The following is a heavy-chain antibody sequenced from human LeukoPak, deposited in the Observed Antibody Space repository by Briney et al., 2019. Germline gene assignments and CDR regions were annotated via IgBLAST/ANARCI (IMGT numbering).Heavy chain of an antibody. Sequence: GGALRLSCAASVFTFSSYAMHCVRQAPGKGLEWVAVISYDGSNKYYADSVKGRFTISRDNSKNTLYLQMNSLRAEDTAVYYCARVSGSSGWYGDWYFDLWGRGTLVTVSS. J-gene: IGHJ2*01. CDR1: VFTFSSYA. CDR2: ISYDGSNK. D-gene: IGHD6-19*01. CDR3: ARVSGSSGWYGDWYFDL. V-gene: IGHV3-30-3*01.